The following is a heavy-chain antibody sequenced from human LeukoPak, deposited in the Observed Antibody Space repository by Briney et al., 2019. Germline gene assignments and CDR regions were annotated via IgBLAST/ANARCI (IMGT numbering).Heavy chain of an antibody. CDR3: ARYWGSWYYFDY. J-gene: IGHJ4*02. D-gene: IGHD6-13*01. CDR1: GFTFSSYS. V-gene: IGHV3-21*01. Sequence: GGSLRLSCAASGFTFSSYSMNWVRQAPGKGLEWVSSISSSSSYIYYAYSVKGRFTISRDNAKNSLYLQMNSLRAEDTAVYYCARYWGSWYYFDYWGQGTLVTVSS. CDR2: ISSSSSYI.